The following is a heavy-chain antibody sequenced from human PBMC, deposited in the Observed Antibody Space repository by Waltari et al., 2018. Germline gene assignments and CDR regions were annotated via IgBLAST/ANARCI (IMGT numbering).Heavy chain of an antibody. J-gene: IGHJ4*02. CDR3: AREGDYGEHPRLDY. D-gene: IGHD4-17*01. Sequence: QVQLQESGPGLVKPSQTLSLTCSVSGVSITSGSHYWSWIRQPAGKGLEWIGHIYTSGSTKDNPSLKRRVTISVDTSKNQFSLKLSSVTAADTAVYYCAREGDYGEHPRLDYWGQGTLVTVSA. CDR2: IYTSGST. CDR1: GVSITSGSHY. V-gene: IGHV4-61*02.